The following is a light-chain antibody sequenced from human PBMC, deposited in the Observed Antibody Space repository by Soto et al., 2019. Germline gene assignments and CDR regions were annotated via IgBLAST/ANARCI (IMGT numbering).Light chain of an antibody. CDR3: SSYAGSNTLI. V-gene: IGLV2-23*01. CDR2: EGN. Sequence: QSALTQPASVSGSPGQSITISCTGTSSDVGSYYNLVSWYQHHPGKAPKLIIYEGNKRPSGVSDRFSGSKSGNTASLTISGLQAEDEAHYCCSSYAGSNTLIFGGGTKVTVL. J-gene: IGLJ2*01. CDR1: SSDVGSYYNL.